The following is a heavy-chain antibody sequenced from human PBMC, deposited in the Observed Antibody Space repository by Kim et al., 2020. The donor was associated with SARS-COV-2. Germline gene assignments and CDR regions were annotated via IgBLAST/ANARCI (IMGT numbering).Heavy chain of an antibody. Sequence: GGSLRLSCAASGFTFSSYAMSWVRQAPGKGLEWVSAISGSGGSTYYADSVKGRFTISRDNSKNTLYLQMNSLRAEDTAVYYCANTPKLLYSLFDYWGQGTLVTVSS. CDR1: GFTFSSYA. D-gene: IGHD2-8*01. CDR2: ISGSGGST. CDR3: ANTPKLLYSLFDY. J-gene: IGHJ4*02. V-gene: IGHV3-23*01.